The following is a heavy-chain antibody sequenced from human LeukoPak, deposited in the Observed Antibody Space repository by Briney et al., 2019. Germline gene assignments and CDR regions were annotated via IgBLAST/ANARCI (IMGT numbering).Heavy chain of an antibody. CDR3: ATGWGCSSTSCHRDKWFDP. D-gene: IGHD2-2*02. CDR2: FDPEDGET. V-gene: IGHV1-24*01. J-gene: IGHJ5*02. Sequence: ASLKVSCKVSGYTLTELSMHWVLQAPGKGLEWMGGFDPEDGETIYAQKFQGRVTMTEDTSTDTAYMELSSLRSEDTAVYYCATGWGCSSTSCHRDKWFDPWGQGTLVTVSS. CDR1: GYTLTELS.